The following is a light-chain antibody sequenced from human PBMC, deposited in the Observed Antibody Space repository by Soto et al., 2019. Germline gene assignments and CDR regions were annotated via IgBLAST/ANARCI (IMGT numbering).Light chain of an antibody. CDR3: SSYTSSSTRL. CDR2: EVI. CDR1: GNDVGGYNY. J-gene: IGLJ1*01. Sequence: QSVLTQPASVSGSPGQSITISCTGTGNDVGGYNYVSWYQQHPGKAPNLIIYEVINRPSGVSHRFSGSKSGNTASLTISGLQAEDEADYYCSSYTSSSTRLFGSGTKVTAL. V-gene: IGLV2-14*03.